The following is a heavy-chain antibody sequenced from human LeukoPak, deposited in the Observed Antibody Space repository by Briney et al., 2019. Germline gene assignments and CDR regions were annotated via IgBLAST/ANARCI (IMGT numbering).Heavy chain of an antibody. V-gene: IGHV3-30*04. CDR1: GFTFSSFA. CDR3: AREGISGTMSADF. D-gene: IGHD1-20*01. CDR2: ISFDGSKK. Sequence: GGSLRLSCSASGFTFSSFAMHWVRQAPGKGLEWVAVISFDGSKKYYADSVKGRFTISRDNSKNTLYLQMNSLRAEDTAVYYCAREGISGTMSADFWGQGTPVTVSS. J-gene: IGHJ4*02.